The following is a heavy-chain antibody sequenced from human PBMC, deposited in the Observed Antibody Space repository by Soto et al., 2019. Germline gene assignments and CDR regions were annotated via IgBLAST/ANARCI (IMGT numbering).Heavy chain of an antibody. D-gene: IGHD2-15*01. CDR1: GGTISSYY. J-gene: IGHJ6*03. V-gene: IGHV4-59*01. Sequence: PSETLSLTWTVSGGTISSYYLSWIRQPPGKGLEWIGYIYYSGSTNYNPSLKSRVTISVDTSKNQFSLKLSSVTAADTAVYYCARSYRRYCSGGSCYSYYYYYMDVWGKGTTVTVSS. CDR3: ARSYRRYCSGGSCYSYYYYYMDV. CDR2: IYYSGST.